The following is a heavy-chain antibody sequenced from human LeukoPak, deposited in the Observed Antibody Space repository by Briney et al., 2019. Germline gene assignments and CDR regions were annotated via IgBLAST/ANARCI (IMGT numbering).Heavy chain of an antibody. V-gene: IGHV4-30-2*01. CDR3: ARVNKQDIVVVPAASPYMDV. D-gene: IGHD2-2*01. CDR1: GGSISSGGYY. CDR2: IYHSGST. J-gene: IGHJ6*03. Sequence: PSETLSLTCTVSGGSISSGGYYWSWIRQPPGKGLEWIGYIYHSGSTYYNPSLKSRVTISVDRSKNQFSLKLSSVTAADTAVYYCARVNKQDIVVVPAASPYMDVWGKGTTVTVSS.